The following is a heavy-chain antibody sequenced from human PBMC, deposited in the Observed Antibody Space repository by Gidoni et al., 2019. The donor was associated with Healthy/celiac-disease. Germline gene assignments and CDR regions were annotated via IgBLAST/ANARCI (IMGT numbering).Heavy chain of an antibody. V-gene: IGHV3-48*01. Sequence: EVQLVESGGGLVQPGGSLRLSCAASGFTLSSYSMNWVRQAPGKGLEWVSYISSSSSTIYYADSVKGRFTISRDNAKNSLYLQMNSLRAEDTAVYYCARDFPAAAGTFGYWGQGTLVTVSS. J-gene: IGHJ4*02. CDR2: ISSSSSTI. D-gene: IGHD6-13*01. CDR3: ARDFPAAAGTFGY. CDR1: GFTLSSYS.